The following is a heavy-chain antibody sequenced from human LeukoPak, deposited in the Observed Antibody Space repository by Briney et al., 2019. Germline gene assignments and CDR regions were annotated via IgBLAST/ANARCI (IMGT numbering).Heavy chain of an antibody. Sequence: SGTLSLTCAVSGGFISSGNWWGWFRQPPGKGLEWIGEIHHSVGTNYNPSLKSRVAVSMDKSKNQFSLRVTSVIAADTAMYYCARKGPATIADYWGRGTLVTVSS. CDR3: ARKGPATIADY. CDR1: GGFISSGNW. D-gene: IGHD4-11*01. J-gene: IGHJ4*02. V-gene: IGHV4-4*02. CDR2: IHHSVGT.